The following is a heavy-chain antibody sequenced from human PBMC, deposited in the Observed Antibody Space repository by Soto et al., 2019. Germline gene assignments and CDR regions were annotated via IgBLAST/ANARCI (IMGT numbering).Heavy chain of an antibody. CDR3: ARYSNYYFDY. CDR1: GFTFSDHY. J-gene: IGHJ4*02. D-gene: IGHD4-4*01. Sequence: GGSLRLSCAASGFTFSDHYMDWVRQAPGKGLEWVGRTRNKANSYTTEYAASVKGRFTISRDDSKNSLYLQMNSLKTEDTAVYYCARYSNYYFDYWGQGTLVTVSS. CDR2: TRNKANSYTT. V-gene: IGHV3-72*01.